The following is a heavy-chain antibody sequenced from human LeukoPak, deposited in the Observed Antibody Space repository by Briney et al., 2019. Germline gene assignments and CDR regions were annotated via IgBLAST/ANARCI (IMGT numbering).Heavy chain of an antibody. Sequence: GRSLRLSCAASGFTFSDYYMSWIRQGPGKGLEWVSYISSSSYTNYADSVKGRFTISRDNAKNSLYLQMNSLRAEDTAVYYCARDISGNYFDYWGQGTLVTVSS. D-gene: IGHD3-10*01. V-gene: IGHV3-11*05. CDR3: ARDISGNYFDY. CDR2: ISSSSYT. J-gene: IGHJ4*02. CDR1: GFTFSDYY.